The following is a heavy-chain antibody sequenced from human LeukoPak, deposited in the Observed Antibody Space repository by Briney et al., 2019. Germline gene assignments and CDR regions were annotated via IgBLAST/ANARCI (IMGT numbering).Heavy chain of an antibody. J-gene: IGHJ5*02. V-gene: IGHV4-34*01. CDR2: INHSGST. D-gene: IGHD3-3*01. CDR3: ARGCYDFWSGYYPGGDWFDP. Sequence: SETLSLTCAVYGGSFSGYYWSWIRQPPGKGLEWIGEINHSGSTNYNPSLKSRVTISVDTSKNQFSLKLSSVTAADTAVYYCARGCYDFWSGYYPGGDWFDPWGQGTLVTVSS. CDR1: GGSFSGYY.